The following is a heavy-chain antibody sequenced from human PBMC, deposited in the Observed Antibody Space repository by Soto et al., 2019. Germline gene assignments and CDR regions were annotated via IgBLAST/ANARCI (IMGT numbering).Heavy chain of an antibody. CDR2: ISAYNGNT. Sequence: GASVKVSCKASGYTFTSYGISWVRQAPGQGLEWMGWISAYNGNTNYAQKLQGRVTMTTDTSTSTAYMELRSLRSDDTAVYYCARDLSNPTSSSYYYYYGMDVWGQGTTVSVSS. D-gene: IGHD4-4*01. J-gene: IGHJ6*02. CDR3: ARDLSNPTSSSYYYYYGMDV. CDR1: GYTFTSYG. V-gene: IGHV1-18*01.